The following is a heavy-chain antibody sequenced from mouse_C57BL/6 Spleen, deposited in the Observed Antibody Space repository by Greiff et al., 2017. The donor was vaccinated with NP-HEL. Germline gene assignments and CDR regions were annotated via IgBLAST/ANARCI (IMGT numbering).Heavy chain of an antibody. Sequence: EVQLVESEGGLVQPGSSMKLSCTASGFTFSDYYMAWVRQVPEKGLEWVANINYDGSSTYYLDSLKSRFIISRDNAKNILYLQMSSLKSEDTATYYCARYSNGYAMDYWGQGTSVTVSS. CDR2: INYDGSST. CDR3: ARYSNGYAMDY. V-gene: IGHV5-16*01. CDR1: GFTFSDYY. J-gene: IGHJ4*01. D-gene: IGHD2-5*01.